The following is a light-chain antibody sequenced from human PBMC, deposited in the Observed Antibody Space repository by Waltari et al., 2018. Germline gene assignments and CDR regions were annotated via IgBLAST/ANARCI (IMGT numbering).Light chain of an antibody. V-gene: IGLV8-61*01. CDR1: SGSFSTNFY. Sequence: QTVVTQEPSFSVSPGGTVTLTRGLTSGSFSTNFYPTWFQQTPGQAPRTLIFSTNTRSSGVPDRFSGSILGNRAALTIRGAQADDESDYYCVLYMGSGIWVFGGGTKVTVL. J-gene: IGLJ3*02. CDR2: STN. CDR3: VLYMGSGIWV.